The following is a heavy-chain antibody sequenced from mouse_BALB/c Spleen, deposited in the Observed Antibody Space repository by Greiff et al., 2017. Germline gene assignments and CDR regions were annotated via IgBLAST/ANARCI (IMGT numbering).Heavy chain of an antibody. V-gene: IGHV2-2*02. J-gene: IGHJ2*01. CDR1: GFSLTSYG. CDR3: ASLYYDYDGYYFDY. D-gene: IGHD2-4*01. CDR2: IWSGGST. Sequence: QVQLQQSGPGLVQPSQSLSITCTVSGFSLTSYGVHWVRQSPGKGLEWLGVIWSGGSTDYNAAFISSLSISKDNSKSQVFFKMNSLQANDTAIYYCASLYYDYDGYYFDYWGQGTTLTVSS.